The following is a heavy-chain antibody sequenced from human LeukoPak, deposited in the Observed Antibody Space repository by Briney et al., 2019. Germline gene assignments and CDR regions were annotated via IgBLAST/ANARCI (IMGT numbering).Heavy chain of an antibody. CDR2: IMPLFGTA. CDR1: AGTFNNSA. V-gene: IGHV1-69*05. J-gene: IGHJ5*02. Sequence: SVKDSCKTSAGTFNNSAISWVRRAPGQGLEWLGGIMPLFGTAGYAQKSQGRVTITKDESTRTVYLELTSLTSDDTAVYYCARDVHGDYGSGWFDPWGQGTLVSVSS. D-gene: IGHD4-17*01. CDR3: ARDVHGDYGSGWFDP.